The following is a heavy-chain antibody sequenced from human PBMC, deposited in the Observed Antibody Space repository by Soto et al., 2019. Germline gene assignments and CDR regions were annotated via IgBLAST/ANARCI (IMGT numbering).Heavy chain of an antibody. V-gene: IGHV4-34*01. Sequence: PSETLSLTCAVYGGSFSGYYWSWIRQPPGKGLEWIGEINHSGSTNYNPSLKSRVTISVDTSKNQFSLKLSSVTAADTAVYYCARLWFGELLNWFDPWGQGTLVTVSS. CDR3: ARLWFGELLNWFDP. CDR1: GGSFSGYY. D-gene: IGHD3-10*01. CDR2: INHSGST. J-gene: IGHJ5*02.